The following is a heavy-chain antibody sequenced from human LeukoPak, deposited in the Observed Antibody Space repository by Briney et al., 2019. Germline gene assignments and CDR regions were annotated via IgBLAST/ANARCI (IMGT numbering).Heavy chain of an antibody. J-gene: IGHJ3*02. CDR3: ARGLLRNAFDI. CDR1: GFTFSSYP. CDR2: ISYSGGNT. D-gene: IGHD3-10*01. V-gene: IGHV3-23*01. Sequence: GGSLRLSCAASGFTFSSYPMSWVRQAPGKGLEWVSTISYSGGNTYYADSVKGRFTVSRDNSKSTLYLQVNSLRAEDTAVFYCARGLLRNAFDIWGQGTMVTVSS.